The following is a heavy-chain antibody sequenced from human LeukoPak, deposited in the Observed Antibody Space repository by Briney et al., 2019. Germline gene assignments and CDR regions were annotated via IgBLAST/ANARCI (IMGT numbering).Heavy chain of an antibody. CDR1: GGSISSYY. Sequence: PSETLSLTCTVSGGSISSYYWSWIRQPPGKGLEWMGYIYYSGSTNYNPSLKSRVTISVDTSKNQFALKLSSVTAADTAEYYRARKATPDLWGRGTPVTVSS. J-gene: IGHJ2*01. V-gene: IGHV4-59*01. CDR3: ARKATPDL. CDR2: IYYSGST.